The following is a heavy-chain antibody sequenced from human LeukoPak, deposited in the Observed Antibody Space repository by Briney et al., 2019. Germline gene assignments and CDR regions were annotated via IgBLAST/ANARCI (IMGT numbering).Heavy chain of an antibody. CDR1: GGSFSGYY. Sequence: SETLSLTCAVYGGSFSGYYWSWIRQPPGKGLEWIGEINHSGSTNYNPSLKSRVTISVDTSKNQFSLKLSSVTAADTAVYYCARRGIVVVVAARRAFDIWGQGTMVTVSS. D-gene: IGHD2-15*01. J-gene: IGHJ3*02. V-gene: IGHV4-34*01. CDR2: INHSGST. CDR3: ARRGIVVVVAARRAFDI.